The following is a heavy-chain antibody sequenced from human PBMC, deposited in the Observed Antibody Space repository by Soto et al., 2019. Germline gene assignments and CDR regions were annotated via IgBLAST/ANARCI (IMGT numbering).Heavy chain of an antibody. Sequence: PGGSLRLSCAASGFTFSSYGMHWVRQAPGKGLEWVAVIWYDGSNKYYADSVKGRFTISRDNSKNTLYLQMNSLRAEDTAVYYCARGPDLVGADYGVDVWGQGTTVTVSS. CDR3: ARGPDLVGADYGVDV. D-gene: IGHD1-26*01. CDR2: IWYDGSNK. CDR1: GFTFSSYG. J-gene: IGHJ6*02. V-gene: IGHV3-33*01.